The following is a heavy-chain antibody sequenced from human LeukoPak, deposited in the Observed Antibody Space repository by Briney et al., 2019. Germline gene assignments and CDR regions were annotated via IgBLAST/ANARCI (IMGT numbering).Heavy chain of an antibody. CDR3: ARLRGIAAASFRGWFDP. J-gene: IGHJ5*02. Sequence: RGESLKISCKGSGYSFTSYWIGWVRQMPGKGLEWMGIIYPGDSDTRYSPSFQGQVTISADKSISTAYLQWSSLKASDTAMYYCARLRGIAAASFRGWFDPWGQGTLVTVSS. CDR2: IYPGDSDT. CDR1: GYSFTSYW. D-gene: IGHD6-13*01. V-gene: IGHV5-51*01.